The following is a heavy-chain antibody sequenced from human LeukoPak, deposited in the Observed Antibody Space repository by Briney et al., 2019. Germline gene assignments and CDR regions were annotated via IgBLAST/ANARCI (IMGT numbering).Heavy chain of an antibody. D-gene: IGHD6-13*01. CDR2: IYHSGST. J-gene: IGHJ4*02. CDR3: ARQVAAAGRIHDY. CDR1: GYSISSGYY. V-gene: IGHV4-38-2*02. Sequence: PSETLSLTCTVSGYSISSGYYWGWIRQPPGKGLEWIGSIYHSGSTYYNPSLKSRVTISIDTSKNQFSLKLSSVTAADTALYYCARQVAAAGRIHDYWGQGTLVTVSS.